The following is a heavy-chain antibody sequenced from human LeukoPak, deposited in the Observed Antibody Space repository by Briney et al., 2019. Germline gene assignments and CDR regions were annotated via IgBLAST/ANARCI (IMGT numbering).Heavy chain of an antibody. CDR2: IYYSGTT. D-gene: IGHD1-1*01. CDR1: GDSINSGDYY. CDR3: ARAVQASLQPRFDP. V-gene: IGHV4-30-4*08. J-gene: IGHJ5*02. Sequence: SQTLSLTCSVSGDSINSGDYYWSWIRQPPGKGLEWIGYIYYSGTTYYNPSLRSRVTVSVDTSKNQFSLKLNSVTAADTAVYYCARAVQASLQPRFDPWGQGTLATVSS.